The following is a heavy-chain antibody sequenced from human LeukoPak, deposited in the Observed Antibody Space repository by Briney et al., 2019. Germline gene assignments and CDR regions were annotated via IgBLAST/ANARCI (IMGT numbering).Heavy chain of an antibody. CDR3: AREHSSGYYPPRYFDL. V-gene: IGHV4-30-2*01. CDR1: GGSISSGGYS. Sequence: SETLSLTCAVSGGSISSGGYSWSWIRQPPGKGLEWFGYIYHSGSTYYNPSLKSRVTISVDRSKNQFSLKLSSVTAADTAVYYCAREHSSGYYPPRYFDLWGRGTLVTVSS. J-gene: IGHJ2*01. D-gene: IGHD3-22*01. CDR2: IYHSGST.